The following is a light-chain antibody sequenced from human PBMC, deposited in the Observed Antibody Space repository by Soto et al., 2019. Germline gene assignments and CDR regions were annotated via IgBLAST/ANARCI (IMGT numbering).Light chain of an antibody. V-gene: IGKV3-11*01. J-gene: IGKJ5*01. CDR3: QQRNVWPPIT. CDR2: DST. Sequence: VLTQSPATLSLSPGERATLSCRASQSIHTSLAWYQQKSGKPPRLVIYDSTLRANGVPDRFGGSRSGTEFTLPLNSLEPEDFAVYYCQQRNVWPPITFGQGTRLEIK. CDR1: QSIHTS.